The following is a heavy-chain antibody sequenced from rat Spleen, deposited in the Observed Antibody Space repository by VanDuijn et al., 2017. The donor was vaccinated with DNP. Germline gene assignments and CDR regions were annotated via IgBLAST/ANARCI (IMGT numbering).Heavy chain of an antibody. J-gene: IGHJ3*01. V-gene: IGHV4-2*01. CDR3: TTRGDGNDNWFAY. Sequence: EVKLVESGGGLVQPGRSLNLSCAASGFNFHDYWMGWVRQAPGKGLEWIGEINKDSSIINYTPSLKDKFTISRDNAQNTLYLQMSKLGSEDTVIYYCTTRGDGNDNWFAYWGQGTLVTVSS. D-gene: IGHD1-11*01. CDR2: INKDSSII. CDR1: GFNFHDYW.